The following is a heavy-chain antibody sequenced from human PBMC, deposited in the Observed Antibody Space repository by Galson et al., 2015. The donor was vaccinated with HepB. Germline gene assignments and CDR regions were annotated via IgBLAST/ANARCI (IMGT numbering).Heavy chain of an antibody. Sequence: SLRLSCAASGFTFDDYAMHWVRQAPGKGLEWVSGISWNSGSIGYADSVKGRFTISRDNAKNSLYLQMNSLRAEDTALYYCAKDRDGYSYGRAFDIWGQGTMVTVSS. CDR2: ISWNSGSI. D-gene: IGHD5-18*01. CDR1: GFTFDDYA. CDR3: AKDRDGYSYGRAFDI. V-gene: IGHV3-9*01. J-gene: IGHJ3*02.